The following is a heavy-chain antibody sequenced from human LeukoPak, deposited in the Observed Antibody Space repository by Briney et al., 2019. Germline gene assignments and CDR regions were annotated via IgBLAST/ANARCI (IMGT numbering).Heavy chain of an antibody. Sequence: SETLSLTCTVSGDSMTRGGYYWSWVRQHPGKALEWVAFIYHSGTTFYNPSLESPTTLSVDTSQNQFSLKLTSVTAADTAVYYCARAVDFRNYFDYWGQGNLVTVSS. J-gene: IGHJ4*02. CDR2: IYHSGTT. CDR3: ARAVDFRNYFDY. V-gene: IGHV4-31*01. D-gene: IGHD3/OR15-3a*01. CDR1: GDSMTRGGYY.